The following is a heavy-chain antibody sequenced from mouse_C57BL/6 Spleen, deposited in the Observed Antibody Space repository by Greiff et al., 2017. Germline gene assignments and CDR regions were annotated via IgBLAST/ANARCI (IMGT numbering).Heavy chain of an antibody. CDR2: IRSKSNNYAT. D-gene: IGHD4-1*01. Sequence: EVQLQESGGGLVQPKGSLKLSCAASGFSFNTYAMNWVRQAPGKGLEWVARIRSKSNNYATYYADSVKDRFTISRDDSESMLYLQMNNLKTEDTAMYYCVRHKDWPWFAYWGQGTLVTVSA. CDR3: VRHKDWPWFAY. CDR1: GFSFNTYA. V-gene: IGHV10-1*01. J-gene: IGHJ3*01.